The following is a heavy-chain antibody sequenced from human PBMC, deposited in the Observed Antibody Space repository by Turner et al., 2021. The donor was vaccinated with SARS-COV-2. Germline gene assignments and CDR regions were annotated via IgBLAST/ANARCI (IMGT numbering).Heavy chain of an antibody. CDR1: GGTFSSYA. CDR3: ARARGVDYYDSTGQRFDP. V-gene: IGHV1-69*01. D-gene: IGHD3-22*01. Sequence: QVQLVQSGAEVKKPGSSVKVSCKASGGTFSSYAISWVRQAPGQGLEWMGGIIPIFGTANYAQKFQGRVTITADESTSTAYMELSSPRSEDTAVYYCARARGVDYYDSTGQRFDPWGQGTLVTVSS. CDR2: IIPIFGTA. J-gene: IGHJ5*02.